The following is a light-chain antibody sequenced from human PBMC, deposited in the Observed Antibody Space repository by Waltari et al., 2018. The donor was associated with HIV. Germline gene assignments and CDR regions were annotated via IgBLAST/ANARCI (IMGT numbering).Light chain of an antibody. Sequence: EVVLTQSPATLSLSPGERATLSCRASENVRSTYMAWYQQRQGQPPRLLIYGTTTRAAGIPDRFSGSGSGTAYTLTISRLEPEDFAVYYCQQYSRLPRTFGQGSKVEIK. CDR1: ENVRSTY. J-gene: IGKJ1*01. CDR2: GTT. V-gene: IGKV3-20*01. CDR3: QQYSRLPRT.